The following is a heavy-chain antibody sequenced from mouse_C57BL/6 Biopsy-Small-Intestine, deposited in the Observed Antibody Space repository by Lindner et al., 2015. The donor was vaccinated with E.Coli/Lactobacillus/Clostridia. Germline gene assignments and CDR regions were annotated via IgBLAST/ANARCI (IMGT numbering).Heavy chain of an antibody. J-gene: IGHJ4*01. D-gene: IGHD2-2*01. V-gene: IGHV1-81*01. CDR1: GYTFTSYG. CDR2: ISAYNGNT. Sequence: SVKVSCKASGYTFTSYGISWVRQAPGQGLEWMGWISAYNGNTNYAQKLQGRVTMTTDTSTSTAYMELRSLRSDDTAVYYCARGLYYDILTGYGRGFDYWGQGTLVTVSS. CDR3: ARGLYYDILTGYGRGFDY.